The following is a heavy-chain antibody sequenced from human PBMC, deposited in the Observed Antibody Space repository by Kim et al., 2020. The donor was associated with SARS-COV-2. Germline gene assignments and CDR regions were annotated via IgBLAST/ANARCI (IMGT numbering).Heavy chain of an antibody. V-gene: IGHV4-30-2*01. D-gene: IGHD1-1*01. J-gene: IGHJ6*02. Sequence: YYNPSLKRRVTISVDRTKIQFSLKLSSVTAADTAVYYCAGKWNEGYGMDVWGQGTTVTVSS. CDR3: AGKWNEGYGMDV.